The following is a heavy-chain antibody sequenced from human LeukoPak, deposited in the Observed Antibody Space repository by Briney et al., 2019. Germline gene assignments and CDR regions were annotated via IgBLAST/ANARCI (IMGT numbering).Heavy chain of an antibody. V-gene: IGHV4-59*01. J-gene: IGHJ6*03. Sequence: PSETLSLTXTVSGGSISSYYWSWIRQPPGKGLEWIGYIYYSGSTNYNPSLKSRVTISVDTSKNQFSLKLSSVTAADTAVYYCARGVTIFGVVTGSLYYYYMDVWGKGTTVTVSS. D-gene: IGHD3-3*01. CDR3: ARGVTIFGVVTGSLYYYYMDV. CDR1: GGSISSYY. CDR2: IYYSGST.